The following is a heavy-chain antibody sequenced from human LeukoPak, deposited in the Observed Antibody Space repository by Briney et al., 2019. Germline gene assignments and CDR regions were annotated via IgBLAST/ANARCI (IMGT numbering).Heavy chain of an antibody. J-gene: IGHJ6*02. D-gene: IGHD3-10*01. CDR3: ARLGAGLWLGVSHYGMDV. CDR1: GFTFSSYW. CDR2: INSDGSST. Sequence: GSLRLSCAASGFTFSSYWMHWVRQAPGKGLVWVSRINSDGSSTSYADSVKGRFTISRDNAKNTLYLQMNSLRAEDTAVYYCARLGAGLWLGVSHYGMDVWGQGTTVTVSS. V-gene: IGHV3-74*01.